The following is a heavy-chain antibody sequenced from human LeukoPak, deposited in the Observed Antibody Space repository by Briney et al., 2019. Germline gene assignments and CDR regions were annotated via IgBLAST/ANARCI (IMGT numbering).Heavy chain of an antibody. J-gene: IGHJ4*02. CDR3: AREGSSGYYSDY. CDR1: GGSFSGYY. D-gene: IGHD3-22*01. V-gene: IGHV4-34*01. Sequence: PLETLSLTCAVYGGSFSGYYWSWIRQPPGKGLEWIGEINHSGSTNYNPSLKSRVTISVDTSKNQFSLKLSSVTAADTAVYYCAREGSSGYYSDYWGQGTLVTVSS. CDR2: INHSGST.